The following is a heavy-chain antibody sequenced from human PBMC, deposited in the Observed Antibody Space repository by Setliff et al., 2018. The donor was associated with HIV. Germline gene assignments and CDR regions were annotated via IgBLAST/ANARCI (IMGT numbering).Heavy chain of an antibody. V-gene: IGHV1-69*05. CDR1: GGTFSSYA. CDR3: ARGGGIAAAGGDAFDI. Sequence: RASVKVSCKASGGTFSSYAISWVRQAPGQGLEWMGGIIPIFGTANYAQKFQGRVTITTDESTSTAYMELSSLRSEDTAVYYCARGGGIAAAGGDAFDIWGQGTMVTVSS. CDR2: IIPIFGTA. J-gene: IGHJ3*02. D-gene: IGHD6-13*01.